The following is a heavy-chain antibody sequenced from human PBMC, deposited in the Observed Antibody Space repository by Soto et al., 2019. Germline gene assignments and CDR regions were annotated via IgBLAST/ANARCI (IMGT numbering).Heavy chain of an antibody. CDR3: ARGEIFGRYFDWLLVEYYFDY. Sequence: SETLSLTCAVYGGSFSGYYWSWIRQPPGKGLEWIGEINHSGSTNYNPSLKSRGTIAVDTSKNKFSLKLSSATAADTAVYYCARGEIFGRYFDWLLVEYYFDYWGQGTLVT. J-gene: IGHJ4*02. CDR1: GGSFSGYY. D-gene: IGHD3-9*01. V-gene: IGHV4-34*01. CDR2: INHSGST.